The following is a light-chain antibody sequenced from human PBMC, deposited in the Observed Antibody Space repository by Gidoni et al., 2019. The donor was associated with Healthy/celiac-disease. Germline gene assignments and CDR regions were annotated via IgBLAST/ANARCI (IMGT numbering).Light chain of an antibody. J-gene: IGLJ3*02. V-gene: IGLV2-8*01. CDR1: SSDVGGYNY. Sequence: QSALTQPPSASGFPGQSVTISCTGTSSDVGGYNYVSWYQQHPGKAPKLMIYEVSKRPSGVPDRFSGSKYGNTASLTVSGLQAEDEADYYCSSYAGSNNYWVFGGGTKLTVL. CDR3: SSYAGSNNYWV. CDR2: EVS.